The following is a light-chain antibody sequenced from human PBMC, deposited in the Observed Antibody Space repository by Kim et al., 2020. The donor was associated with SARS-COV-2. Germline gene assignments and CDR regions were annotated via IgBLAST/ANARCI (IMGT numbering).Light chain of an antibody. V-gene: IGKV1-5*03. J-gene: IGKJ1*01. CDR1: QSVSAW. CDR3: LQYNAYSPWT. Sequence: DIQMTQSPSTLSASVGDRVTITCRASQSVSAWLAWYQQQPGKAPNLLIYTASSLESGVPSRFSASGSGTEFTLTISSLQPDDFATYYCLQYNAYSPWTFGQETKVDIK. CDR2: TAS.